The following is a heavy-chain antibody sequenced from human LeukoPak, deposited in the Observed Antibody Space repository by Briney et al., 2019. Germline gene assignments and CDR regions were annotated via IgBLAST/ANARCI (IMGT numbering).Heavy chain of an antibody. CDR1: GFSVSSSY. Sequence: TGGSLRLSCAASGFSVSSSYLSWVRQAPGKGLEWVSVIYAGGGTYYADSVKGRFTISRDNSRNTLYLQMNNLRAEDTAVYYCARDNGYGDYEGVDAFDVWGQGTMVTVSS. CDR2: IYAGGGT. J-gene: IGHJ3*01. D-gene: IGHD4-17*01. CDR3: ARDNGYGDYEGVDAFDV. V-gene: IGHV3-53*01.